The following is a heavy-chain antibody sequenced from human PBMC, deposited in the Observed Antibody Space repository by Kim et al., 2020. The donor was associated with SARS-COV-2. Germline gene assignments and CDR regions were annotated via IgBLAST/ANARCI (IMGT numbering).Heavy chain of an antibody. CDR2: IWYDGSNK. CDR3: AMGLGFGELSVKVFYY. CDR1: GFTFSSYG. D-gene: IGHD3-10*01. Sequence: GGSLRLSCAASGFTFSSYGMHWVRQAPGKGLEWVAVIWYDGSNKYYADSVKGRFTISRDNSKNTLYLQMNSLRAEDTAVYYCAMGLGFGELSVKVFYYWGQGTLVTFSS. V-gene: IGHV3-33*01. J-gene: IGHJ4*02.